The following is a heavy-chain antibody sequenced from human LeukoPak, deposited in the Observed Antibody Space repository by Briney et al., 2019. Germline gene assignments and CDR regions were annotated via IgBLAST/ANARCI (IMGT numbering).Heavy chain of an antibody. Sequence: GRSLRLSCAASGFTFSNAWMNWVRQAPGKGLEWVGRIKSKTDGGTTNYAAPVKGRFTVSRDDSKNTLYLQMNSLETEDTAVYYCTTRTRSCGGDCSPLDYWGQGTLVTVSS. J-gene: IGHJ4*02. CDR1: GFTFSNAW. CDR3: TTRTRSCGGDCSPLDY. D-gene: IGHD2-21*02. CDR2: IKSKTDGGTT. V-gene: IGHV3-15*01.